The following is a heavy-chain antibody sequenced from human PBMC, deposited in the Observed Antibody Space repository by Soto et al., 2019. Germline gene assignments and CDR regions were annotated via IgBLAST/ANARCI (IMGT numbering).Heavy chain of an antibody. V-gene: IGHV1-3*01. Sequence: QVQLVQSGAEVKKPGASVKVSCKASGYTFTSYAMHWVRQAPGQRLEWMGWINAGNGNTKYSQKFQGRVTITRDTSASTAYMELSSLRSEDTAVYYCARVVGGSASAYWFDPWGQGTLVTVSS. CDR2: INAGNGNT. D-gene: IGHD2-15*01. CDR3: ARVVGGSASAYWFDP. J-gene: IGHJ5*02. CDR1: GYTFTSYA.